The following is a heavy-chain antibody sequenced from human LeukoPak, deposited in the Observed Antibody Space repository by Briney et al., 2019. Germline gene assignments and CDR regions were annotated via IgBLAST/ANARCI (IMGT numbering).Heavy chain of an antibody. J-gene: IGHJ5*02. Sequence: ASVKVSCKAAGYTFPGYYMFWVREAPGQGLEWMGRINPNSGGTNYAQKFQGRVTMTRDTSIITAYMELSRLRSDDTALYYCARGYCSGGSCYSVENWFDPWGQGTLVTVSS. V-gene: IGHV1-2*06. CDR2: INPNSGGT. CDR3: ARGYCSGGSCYSVENWFDP. D-gene: IGHD2-15*01. CDR1: GYTFPGYY.